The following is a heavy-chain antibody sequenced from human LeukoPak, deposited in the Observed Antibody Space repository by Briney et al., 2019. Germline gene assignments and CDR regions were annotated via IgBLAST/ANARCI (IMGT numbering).Heavy chain of an antibody. CDR3: ARCDYYDSSGLDY. J-gene: IGHJ4*02. CDR2: IYSGGST. D-gene: IGHD3-22*01. CDR1: GFTVSSNY. V-gene: IGHV3-53*04. Sequence: GGSLRLSCAASGFTVSSNYMSWVRQAPGKGLEWVSVIYSGGSTYYADSVKGRSTISRHNSKNTLYLQMNSLRAEDTAVYYCARCDYYDSSGLDYWGQGTLVTVSS.